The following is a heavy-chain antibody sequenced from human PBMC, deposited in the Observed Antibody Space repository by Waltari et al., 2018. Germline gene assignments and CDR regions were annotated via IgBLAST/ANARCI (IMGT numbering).Heavy chain of an antibody. CDR3: ARVKGYSSNWYYFDY. CDR2: IKAGSGET. J-gene: IGHJ4*02. Sequence: VQLVQSGAEVKRPGASLKVSCKASGYTFTSYAMHWVRQGPGQGLDWMGWIKAGSGETKYSRKFQARVTITRDTAASTAYMELSSLTSEDTAVYYCARVKGYSSNWYYFDYWGQGTLVTVSA. D-gene: IGHD6-13*01. V-gene: IGHV1-3*01. CDR1: GYTFTSYA.